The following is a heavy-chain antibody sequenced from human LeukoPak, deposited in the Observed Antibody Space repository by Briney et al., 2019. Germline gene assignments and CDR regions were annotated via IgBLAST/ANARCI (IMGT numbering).Heavy chain of an antibody. D-gene: IGHD1-26*01. CDR2: ISSSGSSI. CDR1: GLTFSDYY. Sequence: GGSLRLSCAASGLTFSDYYMSWIRQAPGKGLEWVSYISSSGSSIFYADSVKGRFTISRDNAKNSLYLQMNSLRAEDTAVYYCARDGGYSGSHGAFDIWGQGTMVTVSS. J-gene: IGHJ3*02. CDR3: ARDGGYSGSHGAFDI. V-gene: IGHV3-11*04.